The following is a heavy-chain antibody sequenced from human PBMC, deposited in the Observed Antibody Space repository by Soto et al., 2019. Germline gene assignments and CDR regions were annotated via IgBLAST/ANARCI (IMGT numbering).Heavy chain of an antibody. V-gene: IGHV3-64D*06. J-gene: IGHJ4*02. CDR2: ISIDGSST. CDR1: GFIFRIYA. D-gene: IGHD3-9*01. Sequence: GRSLRLSCSASGFIFRIYAIHWARQAPGKGLEYVSFISIDGSSTYYADSVKGRFTISRDNSKNTLYLQMSSLRAEDTAVYYCVKGLRDLGWLFAGFDYWGQGTLDTVSP. CDR3: VKGLRDLGWLFAGFDY.